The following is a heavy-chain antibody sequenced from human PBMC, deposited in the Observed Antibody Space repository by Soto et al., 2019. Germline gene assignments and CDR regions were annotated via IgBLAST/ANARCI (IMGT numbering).Heavy chain of an antibody. D-gene: IGHD3-22*01. Sequence: QVQLQESGPGLVKPSQTLSLTCTVSGGSISSCGYYWSWIRQHPGKGLGWIGYIYYSGSTYYNPSFNGRVTISVDTSKNQSSLKLSSVTAADTAVYYCARAPPGYSGNWFDPWGQGTLVTVSS. CDR2: IYYSGST. CDR1: GGSISSCGYY. CDR3: ARAPPGYSGNWFDP. V-gene: IGHV4-31*03. J-gene: IGHJ5*02.